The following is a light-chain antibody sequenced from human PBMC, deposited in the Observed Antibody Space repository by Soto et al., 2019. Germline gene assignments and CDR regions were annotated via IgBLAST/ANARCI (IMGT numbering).Light chain of an antibody. Sequence: EIVLTQSPATLSVSPGERATLSCRASESVSSNLAWYQQKPGQAPRLLIRGASTRAAGIPARFSGSGSGTAFTLTISRLQSEDFAVYYCQQYNNFPPGITLSQGTPLEIK. CDR3: QQYNNFPPGIT. CDR2: GAS. J-gene: IGKJ5*01. V-gene: IGKV3D-15*01. CDR1: ESVSSN.